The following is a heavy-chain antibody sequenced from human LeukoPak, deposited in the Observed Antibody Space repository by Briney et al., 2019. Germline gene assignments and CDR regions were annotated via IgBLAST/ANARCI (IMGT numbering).Heavy chain of an antibody. CDR1: GGSFSGYY. J-gene: IGHJ4*02. Sequence: SETLSLTCAVYGGSFSGYYWSWIRQPPGKGLEWIGEINHSGSTNYNPSLKSRVTISVDTSKNQFSLKLSSVTAADTAMYYCARGPPYGSGSYDYWGQGTLVTVSS. CDR2: INHSGST. D-gene: IGHD3-10*01. V-gene: IGHV4-34*01. CDR3: ARGPPYGSGSYDY.